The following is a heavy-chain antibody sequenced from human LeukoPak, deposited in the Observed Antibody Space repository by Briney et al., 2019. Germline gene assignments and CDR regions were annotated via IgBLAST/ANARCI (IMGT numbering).Heavy chain of an antibody. CDR1: GFSLENYN. V-gene: IGHV3-21*04. CDR3: TKVRAYDGSGNPYWHFDL. J-gene: IGHJ2*01. CDR2: INVITGYI. D-gene: IGHD3-10*01. Sequence: GGSLRLSCAASGFSLENYNMNWFHRAPGKGLEGFAYINVITGYIYYADSLKGRFTISRDNAKKSLFLEMNSLRVEDTAVYYCTKVRAYDGSGNPYWHFDLWGRGTLVTVSS.